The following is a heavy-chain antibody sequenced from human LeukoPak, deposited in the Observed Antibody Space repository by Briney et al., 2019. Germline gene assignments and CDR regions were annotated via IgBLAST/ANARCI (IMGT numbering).Heavy chain of an antibody. D-gene: IGHD3-9*01. CDR3: AVLRYFDWLSPFDY. Sequence: GGSLRLSCAASGFTFSNFAMSWVRQAPGKGLEWVSSISGGGASTYYADSVKGRFTISRDNSKNTLYLQMNSLRAEDTAVYYCAVLRYFDWLSPFDYWGQGTLVTVSS. V-gene: IGHV3-23*01. J-gene: IGHJ4*02. CDR2: ISGGGAST. CDR1: GFTFSNFA.